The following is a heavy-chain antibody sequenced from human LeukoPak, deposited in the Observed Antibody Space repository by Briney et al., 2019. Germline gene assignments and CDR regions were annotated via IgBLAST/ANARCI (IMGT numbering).Heavy chain of an antibody. CDR1: GFTFSSYA. CDR2: ISYDGSNK. V-gene: IGHV3-30-3*01. CDR3: ARDLIAAAGTNY. J-gene: IGHJ4*02. D-gene: IGHD6-13*01. Sequence: GGSLRLSCAASGFTFSSYAMHWVRQAPGKGLEWVAVISYDGSNKYYADSEKGRFTISRDNSKNTLYLQMNSLRAEDTAVYYCARDLIAAAGTNYWGQGTLVTVSS.